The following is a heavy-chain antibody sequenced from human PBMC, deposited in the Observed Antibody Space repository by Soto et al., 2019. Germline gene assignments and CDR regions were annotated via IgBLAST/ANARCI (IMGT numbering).Heavy chain of an antibody. D-gene: IGHD6-19*01. CDR2: IYYSGST. Sequence: GSMSLASPVSGGSVSSGSYCWSWIREPPGKGLEWIGYIYYSGSTNYNPSLKSRVTISVDTSKNQFSLKLTSVTAADTAGYYYARARIVVSGTIIDYWGQGTVVTVYS. V-gene: IGHV4-61*01. J-gene: IGHJ4*02. CDR3: ARARIVVSGTIIDY. CDR1: GGSVSSGSYC.